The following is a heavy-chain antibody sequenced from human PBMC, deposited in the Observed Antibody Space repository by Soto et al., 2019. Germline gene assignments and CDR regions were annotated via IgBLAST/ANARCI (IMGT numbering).Heavy chain of an antibody. CDR3: VSYRGAFYFDH. CDR1: GGSMSSNY. J-gene: IGHJ4*02. V-gene: IGHV4-59*01. Sequence: SETLSLTCTVSGGSMSSNYWSWIRQSPAKGLEWIGFVYYGGANYNPSFESRVTMSVDTPKKQFSLELSDVTAADTAVYYCVSYRGAFYFDHWGQGTLVTVSS. D-gene: IGHD4-4*01. CDR2: VYYGGA.